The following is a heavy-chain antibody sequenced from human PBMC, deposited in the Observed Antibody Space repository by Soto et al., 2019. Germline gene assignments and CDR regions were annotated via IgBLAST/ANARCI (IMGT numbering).Heavy chain of an antibody. CDR1: GFTFSSYG. V-gene: IGHV3-33*01. D-gene: IGHD6-19*01. Sequence: SLKISCAASGFTFSSYGMHWVRQAPGKGLEWVAVIWYDGSNKYYADSVKGRFTISRDNSKNTLYLQMNSLRAEDTAVYYCARDWIAVAGLDYWGQGTLVTVSS. J-gene: IGHJ4*02. CDR3: ARDWIAVAGLDY. CDR2: IWYDGSNK.